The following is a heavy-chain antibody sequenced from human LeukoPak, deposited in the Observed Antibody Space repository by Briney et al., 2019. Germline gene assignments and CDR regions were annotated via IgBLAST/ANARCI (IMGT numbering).Heavy chain of an antibody. CDR1: GYTFTSYG. CDR3: ARVFYCSSTSCYRYYYYYYVDV. CDR2: ISAYNGNT. V-gene: IGHV1-18*01. J-gene: IGHJ6*03. Sequence: EASVKVSCKASGYTFTSYGISWVRQAPGQGLEWMGWISAYNGNTNYAQKLQGRVTMTTDTSTSTAYMELRSLRSDDTAVYYCARVFYCSSTSCYRYYYYYYVDVWGKGTTVTVSS. D-gene: IGHD2-2*01.